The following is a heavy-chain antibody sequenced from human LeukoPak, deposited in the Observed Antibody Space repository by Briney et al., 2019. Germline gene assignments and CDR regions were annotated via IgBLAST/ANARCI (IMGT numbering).Heavy chain of an antibody. CDR1: GFTFSSYW. CDR2: IKQDGSEK. J-gene: IGHJ5*02. D-gene: IGHD3-3*01. V-gene: IGHV3-7*01. CDR3: ARELIFGVVIIGGPNWFDP. Sequence: QTGGSLRLSCAASGFTFSSYWMSWVRQAPGKGLEWVANIKQDGSEKYYVDSVKGRFTISRDNAKNSLYLQMNSLRAEDTAVYSCARELIFGVVIIGGPNWFDPWGQGTLVTVSS.